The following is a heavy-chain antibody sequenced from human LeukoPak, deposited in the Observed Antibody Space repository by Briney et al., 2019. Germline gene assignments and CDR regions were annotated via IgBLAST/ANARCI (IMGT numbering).Heavy chain of an antibody. CDR1: GFTFSSQS. Sequence: GGALRLSCAAPGFTFSSQSMDWIRQAPGKGLGWVSSISGSGEFIYYGDSVKGRVTISRDNGKNSLYLQMNSVRPEDMAVYYCARDDSHGYHFFDSWGRGTLVTVSS. J-gene: IGHJ4*02. V-gene: IGHV3-21*01. CDR2: ISGSGEFI. D-gene: IGHD3-22*01. CDR3: ARDDSHGYHFFDS.